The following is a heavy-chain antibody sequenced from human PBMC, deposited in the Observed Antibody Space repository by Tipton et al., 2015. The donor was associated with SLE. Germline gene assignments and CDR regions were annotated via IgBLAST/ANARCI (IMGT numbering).Heavy chain of an antibody. J-gene: IGHJ4*02. D-gene: IGHD2-21*01. CDR3: ARGIAQDY. CDR2: IHHSGST. CDR1: GGSIRSSSFY. V-gene: IGHV4-61*05. Sequence: TLSLTCSVSGGSIRSSSFYWGWIRQPPGKGLEWIGYIHHSGSTIYTPSLKSRVTISIDTSKKQFSLKLSSVTAADTAVYYCARGIAQDYWGQGTLVTVSS.